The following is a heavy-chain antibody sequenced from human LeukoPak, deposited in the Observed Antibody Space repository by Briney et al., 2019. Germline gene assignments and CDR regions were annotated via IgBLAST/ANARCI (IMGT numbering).Heavy chain of an antibody. CDR2: ISRNGGHL. Sequence: PGRSLRLSCASSGFTFDDYAMHWVRQAPGKGLEWVSSISRNGGHLSYAESVKGRFTISRDNAKNSLYLQMDSLRPDDTALYYRAKDLYGGLYYYCMDVWGKGTTVTVSS. D-gene: IGHD4-23*01. V-gene: IGHV3-9*01. J-gene: IGHJ6*03. CDR1: GFTFDDYA. CDR3: AKDLYGGLYYYCMDV.